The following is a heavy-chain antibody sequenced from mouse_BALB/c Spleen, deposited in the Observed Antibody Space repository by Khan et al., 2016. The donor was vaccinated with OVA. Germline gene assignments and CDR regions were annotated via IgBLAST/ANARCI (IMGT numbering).Heavy chain of an antibody. V-gene: IGHV3-8*02. CDR2: ITYSGNT. J-gene: IGHJ4*01. D-gene: IGHD1-1*01. Sequence: EVQFQESGPSLVKPSQTLSLTCSVTSDSITSGFWNWIRKFPGNKFEYMGYITYSGNTYYNPSLKRRISITRDTSKSQYYLQLNSVTTEDTATYYCARSYGRWAMDYWGQGTSVTVSS. CDR1: SDSITSGF. CDR3: ARSYGRWAMDY.